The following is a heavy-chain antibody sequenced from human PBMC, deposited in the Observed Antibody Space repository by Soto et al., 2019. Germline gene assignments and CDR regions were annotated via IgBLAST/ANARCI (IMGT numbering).Heavy chain of an antibody. CDR1: GFTFSGSA. CDR2: IRSKANSYAT. J-gene: IGHJ4*02. V-gene: IGHV3-73*01. Sequence: GGSLRLSCAASGFTFSGSAMHWVRQASGKGLEWVGSIRSKANSYATAYAASVKGRFTISRDDSKNTAYLQMNSLKTEDTAVYYCTGSGVADMGNWGQGTLVTVSS. D-gene: IGHD6-19*01. CDR3: TGSGVADMGN.